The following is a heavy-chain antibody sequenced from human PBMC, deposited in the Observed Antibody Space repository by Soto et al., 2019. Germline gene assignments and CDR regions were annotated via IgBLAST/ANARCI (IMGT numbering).Heavy chain of an antibody. V-gene: IGHV1-18*01. J-gene: IGHJ6*02. D-gene: IGHD2-2*01. CDR2: ISPYNGQT. Sequence: QVQLVQSAGEVKKPGAAVKVSCKASGYSFTSYGISWVRRAPGQGLEWMGWISPYNGQTQFVERFQGRVTMTTDTSTKTAYMELRNLRSDDTAHYYCARDLTIVPATHPRLENYGMDVWGQGTTVIVSS. CDR1: GYSFTSYG. CDR3: ARDLTIVPATHPRLENYGMDV.